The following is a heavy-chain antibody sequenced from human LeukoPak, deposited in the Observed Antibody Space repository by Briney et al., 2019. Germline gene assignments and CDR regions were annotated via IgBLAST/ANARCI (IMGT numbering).Heavy chain of an antibody. Sequence: SETLSLTCTVSGGSISNYFWIWIRQPPGKGLEWIGYIYYSGNTNSNPSLKSRVTISVDTSKNQFSLKLRSVTAADTAVYYCAGAREFSGSSGRAYYFDFWGQGTLVTVSS. D-gene: IGHD6-6*01. J-gene: IGHJ4*02. V-gene: IGHV4-59*01. CDR2: IYYSGNT. CDR3: AGAREFSGSSGRAYYFDF. CDR1: GGSISNYF.